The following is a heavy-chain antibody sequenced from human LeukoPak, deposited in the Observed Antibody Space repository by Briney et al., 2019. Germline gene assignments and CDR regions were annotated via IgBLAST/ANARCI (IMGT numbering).Heavy chain of an antibody. CDR3: ARAGSHSSSWYY. CDR2: ISSSGSTI. CDR1: GFTFSSYE. D-gene: IGHD6-13*01. J-gene: IGHJ4*02. V-gene: IGHV3-48*03. Sequence: EAGGSLRLSCAASGFTFSSYEMNWVRQAPGKGLEWVSYISSSGSTIYYADSVKGRFTISRDNAKNSLYLQTNSLRAEDTAVYYCARAGSHSSSWYYWGQGTLVTVSS.